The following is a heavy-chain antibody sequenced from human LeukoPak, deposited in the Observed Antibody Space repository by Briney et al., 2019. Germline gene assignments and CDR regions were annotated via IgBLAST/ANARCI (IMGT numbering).Heavy chain of an antibody. CDR3: ARAGDWNYYWFDP. J-gene: IGHJ5*02. CDR1: GGIFSSYA. CDR2: IIPIFGTA. D-gene: IGHD1-7*01. Sequence: AAVKVSCKASGGIFSSYAISWVRQAPGQGLEWMGGIIPIFGTANYAQKFQGRVTITTSESTRTAYMELSSLRSEDTAVYYCARAGDWNYYWFDPWGQGTLVTVSS. V-gene: IGHV1-69*05.